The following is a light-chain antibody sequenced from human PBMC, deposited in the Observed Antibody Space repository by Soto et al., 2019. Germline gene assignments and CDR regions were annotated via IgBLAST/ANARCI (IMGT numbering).Light chain of an antibody. CDR3: QHYNSYSEA. CDR2: EAS. CDR1: HDISTY. J-gene: IGKJ1*01. Sequence: IQLTQSPSLLSAAVGDRVTITCRASHDISTYLAWYQQKPGKAPKLMIYEASTLQSGVPSRFSGSGSGTHFTLTISSLQPEDFATYYCQHYNSYSEAFGQGTKVDIK. V-gene: IGKV1-9*01.